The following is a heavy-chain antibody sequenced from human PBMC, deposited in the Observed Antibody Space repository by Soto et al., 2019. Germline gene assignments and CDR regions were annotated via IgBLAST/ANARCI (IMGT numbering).Heavy chain of an antibody. V-gene: IGHV3-15*01. D-gene: IGHD2-2*03. J-gene: IGHJ4*02. Sequence: WGSLILSCAASGFTFNNVWMNWVRKGPGKGREWVGRIKRKIDGETVDYAAPVKGRFTISRDDSKSTLYLQMNSLKTEDTALYHCNPWISRAPVYWGQGILVTVS. CDR3: NPWISRAPVY. CDR1: GFTFNNVW. CDR2: IKRKIDGETV.